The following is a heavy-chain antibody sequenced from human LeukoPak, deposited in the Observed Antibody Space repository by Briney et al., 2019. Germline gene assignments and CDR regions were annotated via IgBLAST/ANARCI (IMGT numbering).Heavy chain of an antibody. CDR3: ARGDSSSWHNGAFDI. V-gene: IGHV1-2*02. CDR2: INPNSGGT. D-gene: IGHD6-13*01. J-gene: IGHJ3*02. CDR1: GYTFTGYY. Sequence: AASVKVSCKASGYTFTGYYMHWVRQAPGQGLEWMGWINPNSGGTNYAQKFQGRVTMTRDTSISTAYMELSRLRSDDTAVYYCARGDSSSWHNGAFDIWGQGTMVTVSS.